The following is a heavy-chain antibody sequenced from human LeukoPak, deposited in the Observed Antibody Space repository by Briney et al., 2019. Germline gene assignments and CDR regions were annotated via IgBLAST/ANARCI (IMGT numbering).Heavy chain of an antibody. CDR1: GFTFSSYG. Sequence: GGSLRLSCAASGFTFSSYGMHWVRQAPGKGLEWVAYIQYDGSNEQYADSVKGRFTISRDNSKNTMYLEMNSLRADDTAVYYCGGSRSFFWGQGTLVTVSS. J-gene: IGHJ4*02. CDR3: GGSRSFF. CDR2: IQYDGSNE. V-gene: IGHV3-30*02. D-gene: IGHD6-6*01.